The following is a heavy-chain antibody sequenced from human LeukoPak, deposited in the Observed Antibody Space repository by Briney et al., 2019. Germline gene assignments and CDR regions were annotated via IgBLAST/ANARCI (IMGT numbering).Heavy chain of an antibody. CDR3: ARSRGSGSFDY. V-gene: IGHV4-4*07. J-gene: IGHJ4*02. D-gene: IGHD3-10*01. CDR2: ISTSGNT. Sequence: SETLSLTCSVSGGSISSFYWNWIRRPAGKRLEWIGRISTSGNTDYNPSLKSRVTMSLDTSNNQFSLKLSSVTAADTAVYYCARSRGSGSFDYWGQGTLVTVSS. CDR1: GGSISSFY.